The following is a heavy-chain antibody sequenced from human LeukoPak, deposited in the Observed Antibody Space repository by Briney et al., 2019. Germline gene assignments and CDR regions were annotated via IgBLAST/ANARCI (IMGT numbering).Heavy chain of an antibody. CDR3: ARDLSACTSVISCLNAVVY. Sequence: ASVKVSCKASGYTFSGYYIHWVRQAPGQGLEWMGWINPDSGGTNYAQKFQGRVTMTRDTSISTAYMDLSGLRSDDTAFYYCARDLSACTSVISCLNAVVYWGQGTLVTVSS. V-gene: IGHV1-2*02. D-gene: IGHD2-2*01. J-gene: IGHJ4*02. CDR1: GYTFSGYY. CDR2: INPDSGGT.